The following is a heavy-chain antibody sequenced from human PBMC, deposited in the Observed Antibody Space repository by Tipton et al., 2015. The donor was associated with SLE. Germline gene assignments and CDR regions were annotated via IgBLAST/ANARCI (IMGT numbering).Heavy chain of an antibody. J-gene: IGHJ3*02. CDR2: IFTSGNT. CDR3: AREESSSWFPDAFDI. CDR1: GDSINSGRRY. D-gene: IGHD6-6*01. Sequence: LRLSCNVSGDSINSGRRYWSWIRQPAGKGLEWIGRIFTSGNTNYNPSLKSRITISVDTSKNQFFLKLSSVTAADTALYYCAREESSSWFPDAFDIWGQGTMVTVSS. V-gene: IGHV4-61*02.